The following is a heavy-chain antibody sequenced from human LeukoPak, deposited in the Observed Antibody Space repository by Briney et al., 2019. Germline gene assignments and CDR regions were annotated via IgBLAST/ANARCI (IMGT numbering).Heavy chain of an antibody. Sequence: PGGSLRLSCAASGFTFSSYAMSWVRQAPGKGLEWVSAISGSGGSTFYADSVKGRFTISRDNSKNTLYLQMNSLRAEDTAVYYCATLIRFLEWKGFDYWGQGTLVTVSS. D-gene: IGHD3-3*01. V-gene: IGHV3-23*01. J-gene: IGHJ4*02. CDR3: ATLIRFLEWKGFDY. CDR1: GFTFSSYA. CDR2: ISGSGGST.